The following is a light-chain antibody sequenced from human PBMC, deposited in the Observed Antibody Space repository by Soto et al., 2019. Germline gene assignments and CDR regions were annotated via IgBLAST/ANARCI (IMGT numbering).Light chain of an antibody. J-gene: IGKJ1*01. CDR3: QQYYSYPRT. CDR1: QSVLYSPTNNNY. V-gene: IGKV4-1*01. CDR2: WAS. Sequence: IVMTQSPDCLAVSLGERASINCKSSQSVLYSPTNNNYLAWYQQKPGQPPKLLIYWASTRESGVPDRFSGSGSGTDFTLTISCLQSEDFATYYCQQYYSYPRTFGQGTKVDIK.